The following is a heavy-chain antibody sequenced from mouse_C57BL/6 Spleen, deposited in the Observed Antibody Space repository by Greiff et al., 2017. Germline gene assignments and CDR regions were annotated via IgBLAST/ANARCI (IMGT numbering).Heavy chain of an antibody. CDR1: GYAFSSYW. D-gene: IGHD2-2*01. Sequence: QVQLQQSGAELVKPGASVKISCKASGYAFSSYWMNWVKQRPGKGLEWIGQIYPGDGDTNYNGKFKGKATLTADKSSSTAYMQLRRLTTEDSAVYFCARRDYGYPCDYWGQGTPLTVSS. CDR3: ARRDYGYPCDY. J-gene: IGHJ2*01. V-gene: IGHV1-80*01. CDR2: IYPGDGDT.